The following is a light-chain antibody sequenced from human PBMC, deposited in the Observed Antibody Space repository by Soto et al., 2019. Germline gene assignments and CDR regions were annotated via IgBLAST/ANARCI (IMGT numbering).Light chain of an antibody. Sequence: EIVLTQSPGTLSVSPGESATLSCRASQSLSSSYLAWYQQKPGQAPRLLIYDASNRATGIPARFSGSGSGTDFTLTISSLEPEDFAVYYCQQRSNWPPVFGGGTKVDIK. CDR1: QSLSSSY. CDR2: DAS. CDR3: QQRSNWPPV. V-gene: IGKV3-11*01. J-gene: IGKJ4*01.